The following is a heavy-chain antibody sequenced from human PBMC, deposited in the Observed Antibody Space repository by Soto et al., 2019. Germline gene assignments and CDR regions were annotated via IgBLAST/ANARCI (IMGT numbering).Heavy chain of an antibody. V-gene: IGHV3-30*18. Sequence: QVQLVESGGGVVQPGRSLRLSCAASGFTFSSYGMHWVRQAPGKGLEWVAVISYDGSNKYYADSVKGRFTISRDNSKNTLYLQMNSLRAEDTAVYYCAKAPVGAAPLFDYWGQGTLVTVSS. CDR3: AKAPVGAAPLFDY. J-gene: IGHJ4*02. CDR2: ISYDGSNK. CDR1: GFTFSSYG. D-gene: IGHD1-26*01.